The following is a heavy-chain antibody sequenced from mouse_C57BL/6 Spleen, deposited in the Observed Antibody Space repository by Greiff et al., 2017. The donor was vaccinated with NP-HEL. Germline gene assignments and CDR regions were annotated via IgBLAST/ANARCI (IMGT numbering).Heavy chain of an antibody. CDR3: AIFDYRYAMDY. CDR1: GFTFSDYG. V-gene: IGHV5-17*01. J-gene: IGHJ4*01. CDR2: ISSGSSTI. Sequence: EVQRVESGGGLVKPGGSLKLSCAASGFTFSDYGMHWVRQAPEKGLEWVAYISSGSSTIYYADTVKGRFTISRDNAKNTLFLQMTSLRSEDTAMYYCAIFDYRYAMDYWGQGTSVTVSS. D-gene: IGHD2-14*01.